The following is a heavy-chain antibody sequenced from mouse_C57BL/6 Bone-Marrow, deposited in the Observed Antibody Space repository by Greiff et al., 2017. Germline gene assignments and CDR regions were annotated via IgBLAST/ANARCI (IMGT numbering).Heavy chain of an antibody. J-gene: IGHJ1*03. CDR1: GFTFSDYY. CDR3: ARRLGTKPDWYFDV. V-gene: IGHV5-12*01. CDR2: ISNGGGST. Sequence: EVNLVESGGGLVQPGGSLKLSCAASGFTFSDYYMYWVRQTPEKRLEWVAYISNGGGSTYYPDTVKGRFTISRDNAKNTLYLQMSRLKSDDTAMYYCARRLGTKPDWYFDVWGTGTTVTVSS. D-gene: IGHD1-3*01.